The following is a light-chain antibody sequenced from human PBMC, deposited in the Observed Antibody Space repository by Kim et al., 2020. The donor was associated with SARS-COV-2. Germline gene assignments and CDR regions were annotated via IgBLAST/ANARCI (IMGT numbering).Light chain of an antibody. V-gene: IGLV2-14*03. J-gene: IGLJ1*01. CDR1: SSDIGTYNS. CDR3: TSYSSSSPYV. Sequence: GQSITVSCTGTSSDIGTYNSVSWYQQHPGKVPKFMIYDVSNRPSGVSNRFSGSKSGNTASLTISGLQAEDEADYYCTSYSSSSPYVFGTGTKVTVL. CDR2: DVS.